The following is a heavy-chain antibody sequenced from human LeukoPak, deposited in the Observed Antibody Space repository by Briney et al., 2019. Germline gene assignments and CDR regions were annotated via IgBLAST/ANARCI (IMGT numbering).Heavy chain of an antibody. J-gene: IGHJ3*01. CDR3: ARTSRASPGWRPRLKNAFDL. Sequence: PGGSLRLPCTASAFTFSNYWMSWVRQAPGKGLEWVASINQDGSAKDSVHSVEGRFIISRDNVKNSLYLQMDSLRAEDTAVYYCARTSRASPGWRPRLKNAFDLWGLGTLVTVSS. V-gene: IGHV3-7*03. CDR2: INQDGSAK. CDR1: AFTFSNYW. D-gene: IGHD6-6*01.